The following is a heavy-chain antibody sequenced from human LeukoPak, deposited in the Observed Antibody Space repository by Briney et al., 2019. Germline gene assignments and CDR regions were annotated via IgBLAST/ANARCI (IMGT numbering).Heavy chain of an antibody. CDR1: GYSFTSYY. J-gene: IGHJ3*02. Sequence: GASVKVSCKASGYSFTSYYMHWVRQAPGQGLEWMGFFNPNGDSTTYAQKFQGRVTMTRDTSTSTVYMELSSLRSEDTAVYYCARCSPYNYDSSVGIDGFDIWGQGTMVTVSS. V-gene: IGHV1-46*01. CDR2: FNPNGDST. CDR3: ARCSPYNYDSSVGIDGFDI. D-gene: IGHD3-22*01.